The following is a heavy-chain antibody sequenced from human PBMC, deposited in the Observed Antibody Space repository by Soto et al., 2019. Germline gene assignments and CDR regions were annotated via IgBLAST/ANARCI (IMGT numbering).Heavy chain of an antibody. J-gene: IGHJ4*03. D-gene: IGHD7-27*01. CDR3: ARDTGLAPTVWGY. Sequence: QVQLQESGPGLVKPSQTLALPCSVSGDSIRGGGHYWNWIRQFPGKGLEWIGYVYHSGSTHYNPSRRGRLTISIDTSKNQFSLRLISVTGADTALYYCARDTGLAPTVWGYWGHGTQVTVSS. CDR2: VYHSGST. V-gene: IGHV4-31*03. CDR1: GDSIRGGGHY.